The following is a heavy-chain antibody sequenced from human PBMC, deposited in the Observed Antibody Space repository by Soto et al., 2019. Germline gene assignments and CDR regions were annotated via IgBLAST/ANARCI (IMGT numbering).Heavy chain of an antibody. Sequence: ASVKVSCKASGYTFTSYAMHWVRQAPGQRLEWMGWINAGNGNTKYSQKFQGRVTITGDTSASTAYMELSSLRSEDTAVYYCASSEDTAYYFDYWGQGTLVTVSS. D-gene: IGHD5-18*01. CDR1: GYTFTSYA. CDR3: ASSEDTAYYFDY. J-gene: IGHJ4*02. CDR2: INAGNGNT. V-gene: IGHV1-3*01.